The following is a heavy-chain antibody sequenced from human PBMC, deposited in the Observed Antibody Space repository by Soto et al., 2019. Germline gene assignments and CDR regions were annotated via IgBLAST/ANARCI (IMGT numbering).Heavy chain of an antibody. CDR3: ARGGFWNGYSEISH. CDR2: LNSDGSST. D-gene: IGHD3-3*01. J-gene: IGHJ4*02. V-gene: IGHV3-74*01. Sequence: GGSLRLSCTASGFTFSSYWMHWVRQAPGKGLVWVSRLNSDGSSTSYADSVKGRFTISRDDAKNTLYLQMNSLRAEDTAVYYCARGGFWNGYSEISHWGQGTLVTVS. CDR1: GFTFSSYW.